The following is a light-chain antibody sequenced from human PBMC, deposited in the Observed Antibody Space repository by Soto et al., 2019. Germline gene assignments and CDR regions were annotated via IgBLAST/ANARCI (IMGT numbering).Light chain of an antibody. CDR3: GTWDSSLSAGV. CDR2: DNN. V-gene: IGLV1-51*01. CDR1: SSNIGDNY. J-gene: IGLJ3*02. Sequence: QSVLTQPPSMSAAPGQRVTISCSGTSSNIGDNYVSWYRQLPGTAPELLIYDNNKRPSGIPDRFSGSKSGTSATLGITGLQTGDEADYYCGTWDSSLSAGVFGGGTKLTVL.